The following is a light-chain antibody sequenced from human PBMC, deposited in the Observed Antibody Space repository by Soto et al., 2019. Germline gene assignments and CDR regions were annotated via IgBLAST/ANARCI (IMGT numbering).Light chain of an antibody. CDR2: RNN. J-gene: IGLJ1*01. Sequence: QSVLTQPPSTSRTPGQRVTISCSGSSSDIGSNAVYWYQQLPGTAPKLLIYRNNQRPSGVPDPFSGTKSGTSASLAISGLRSEDEADYYCAAWNDGLSGFVFGTGTKVTVL. V-gene: IGLV1-47*01. CDR1: SSDIGSNA. CDR3: AAWNDGLSGFV.